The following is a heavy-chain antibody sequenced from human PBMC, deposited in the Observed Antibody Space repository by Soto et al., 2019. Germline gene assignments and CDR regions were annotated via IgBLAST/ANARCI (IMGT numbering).Heavy chain of an antibody. V-gene: IGHV4-4*02. CDR3: ATLPPRIVVVVLPIPS. D-gene: IGHD2-15*01. Sequence: QVQLQQSGPRLTRPSGTLSLTCVVSGGSISSTNWWTWARQTPGKGLEWIGEIYHTGSTKYNPSLKNRVTISLAKSNNHFSLNLKSVTAADTAVYYCATLPPRIVVVVLPIPSWGQGTLVTVSS. CDR1: GGSISSTNW. CDR2: IYHTGST. J-gene: IGHJ4*02.